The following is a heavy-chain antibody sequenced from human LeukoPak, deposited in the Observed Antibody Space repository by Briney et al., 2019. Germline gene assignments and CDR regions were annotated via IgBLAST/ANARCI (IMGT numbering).Heavy chain of an antibody. CDR1: GFTFNSYN. CDR2: ISYDGSNK. J-gene: IGHJ3*02. V-gene: IGHV3-30*04. Sequence: PGGSLRLSCAASGFTFNSYNMHWLRQAPGKGLEGVAVISYDGSNKYYADSVKGRFTISRDNSKNTLYLQMNSLRAEDTAVYYCARFSSSWYAAFDIWGQGTMVTVSS. CDR3: ARFSSSWYAAFDI. D-gene: IGHD6-13*01.